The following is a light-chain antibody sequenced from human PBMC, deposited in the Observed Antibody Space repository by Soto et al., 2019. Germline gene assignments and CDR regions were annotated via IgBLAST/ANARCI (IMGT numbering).Light chain of an antibody. CDR2: DAS. Sequence: EIVLTQSPATLSLSPGERATLSCRASQSVRTFLAWYQQKPGQAPRLLIYDASKRATVIPDRFSGSGSGTDFTLTISSLEPEDFAVYYCQQRSTWPPGLSFXGGTKVDIK. CDR1: QSVRTF. V-gene: IGKV3-11*01. J-gene: IGKJ4*01. CDR3: QQRSTWPPGLS.